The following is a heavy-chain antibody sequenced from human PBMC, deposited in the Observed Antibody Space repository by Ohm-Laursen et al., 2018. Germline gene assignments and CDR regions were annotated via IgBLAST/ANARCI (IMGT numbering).Heavy chain of an antibody. V-gene: IGHV3-72*01. J-gene: IGHJ4*02. CDR3: ARVSLRFLEWLDY. D-gene: IGHD3-3*01. Sequence: GSLRLSCAASGFTFSDHYMDWVRQAPGKGLEWVGRTRNKANSYTTEYAASVKGRFTISRDDSKNSLYLQMNSLKTEDTAVYYCARVSLRFLEWLDYWGQGTLVTVSS. CDR1: GFTFSDHY. CDR2: TRNKANSYTT.